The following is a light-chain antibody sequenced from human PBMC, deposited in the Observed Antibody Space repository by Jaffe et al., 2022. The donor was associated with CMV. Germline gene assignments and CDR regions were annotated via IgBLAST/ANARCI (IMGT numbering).Light chain of an antibody. CDR1: TSNIGSHT. J-gene: IGLJ3*02. V-gene: IGLV1-44*01. Sequence: QSVLTQPPSASGTPGQRVTISCSGSTSNIGSHTVTWYQQLPGTAPKLLVYTNNQRPSGVPDRFSGSESGTSASLAISGLQSDDEADYYCAVWDDSLNGWVFGGGTNLTV. CDR2: TNN. CDR3: AVWDDSLNGWV.